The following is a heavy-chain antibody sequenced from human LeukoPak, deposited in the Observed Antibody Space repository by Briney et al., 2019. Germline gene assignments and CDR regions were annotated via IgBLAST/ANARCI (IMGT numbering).Heavy chain of an antibody. CDR3: AKAMRTTVVQSFVEN. CDR2: INPSGGST. D-gene: IGHD4-23*01. V-gene: IGHV1-46*01. CDR1: GYTSTSFY. Sequence: ASVKVSCKASGYTSTSFYMHWVRQAPGQGLEWMGVINPSGGSTSYAQKFQGRVTMTRDTSTSTVCMDLSSLRSEDTAVYYCAKAMRTTVVQSFVENWGQGTLVIVSS. J-gene: IGHJ4*02.